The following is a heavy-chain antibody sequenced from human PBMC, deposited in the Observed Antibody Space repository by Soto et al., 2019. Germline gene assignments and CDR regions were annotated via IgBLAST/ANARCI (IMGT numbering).Heavy chain of an antibody. CDR1: GGSISSSSYY. Sequence: SETLSLTCTVSGGSISSSSYYWGWIRQPPGKGLEWIGSIYYSGRTYYNPSLKSRVTISVDTSKNQFSLKLSSVTAADTAVYYCARHAREYKQQLVLWVDYWGQGTLVTVSS. V-gene: IGHV4-39*01. CDR2: IYYSGRT. J-gene: IGHJ4*02. D-gene: IGHD6-13*01. CDR3: ARHAREYKQQLVLWVDY.